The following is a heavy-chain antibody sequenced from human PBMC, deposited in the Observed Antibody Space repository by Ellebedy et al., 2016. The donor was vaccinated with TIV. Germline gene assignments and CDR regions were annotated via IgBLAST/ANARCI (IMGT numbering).Heavy chain of an antibody. J-gene: IGHJ4*02. CDR2: ITSDGSST. D-gene: IGHD3-10*01. CDR1: GFSFSNYW. Sequence: PGGSLRLSCEASGFSFSNYWIHWVRQVPGKGLVWVSRITSDGSSTGYADSVQGRFTISRDNAKNTVYLQLNSLRAEDTAIYYCARDLGRGTPLDYWGQGTLVTVSS. V-gene: IGHV3-74*01. CDR3: ARDLGRGTPLDY.